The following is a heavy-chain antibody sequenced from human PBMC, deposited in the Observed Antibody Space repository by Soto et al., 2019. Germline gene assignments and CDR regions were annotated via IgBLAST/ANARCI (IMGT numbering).Heavy chain of an antibody. D-gene: IGHD3-9*01. CDR2: IYWDDDK. J-gene: IGHJ4*02. V-gene: IGHV2-5*02. CDR1: GFSLSTSGVG. Sequence: QITLKESGPTLVKPTQTLTLTCTFSGFSLSTSGVGVGWIRQPPGKALEWLALIYWDDDKRYSPSLKSRLTSTKDTTKNQVVLTMPNMDPVDTATYYCAHSIRYFDLLPRYFDYWGQGTLVTVSS. CDR3: AHSIRYFDLLPRYFDY.